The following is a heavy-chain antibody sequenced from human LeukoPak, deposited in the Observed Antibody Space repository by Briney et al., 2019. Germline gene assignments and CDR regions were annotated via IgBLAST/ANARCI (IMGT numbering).Heavy chain of an antibody. D-gene: IGHD3-22*01. CDR1: GNTFTGYY. CDR2: INPNSGGT. J-gene: IGHJ4*02. CDR3: ARDRGIYDSSGYYFDY. V-gene: IGHV1-2*02. Sequence: ASVKVSCKASGNTFTGYYMHWVRQAPGQGLEWMGWINPNSGGTNYAQKFQGRVTMTRDTSISTAYMELSRLRSDDTAVYYCARDRGIYDSSGYYFDYWGQGTLVTVSS.